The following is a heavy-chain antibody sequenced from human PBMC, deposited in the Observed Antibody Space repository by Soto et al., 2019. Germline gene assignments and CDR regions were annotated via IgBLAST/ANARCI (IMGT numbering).Heavy chain of an antibody. J-gene: IGHJ6*02. CDR3: TTARWGSSTDYYYGMDV. D-gene: IGHD2-2*01. CDR2: IKSKPDGGTT. CDR1: GFTFSNAW. Sequence: GGSMRLSCAASGFTFSNAWMNWVRQAPGKGLEWVGRIKSKPDGGTTDYAAPVKGRFTISRGDSKNTLYLQMNSLKTEDTAVYFCTTARWGSSTDYYYGMDVWGQGTTVTVSS. V-gene: IGHV3-15*07.